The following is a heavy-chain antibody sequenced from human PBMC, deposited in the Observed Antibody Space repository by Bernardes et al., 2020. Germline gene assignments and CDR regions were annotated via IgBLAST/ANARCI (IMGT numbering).Heavy chain of an antibody. Sequence: GGSLRLSCAASGFTVSRNYMSWVRPAPGKGLEWVSVIYSGGSTYYADSVRGRFTISRDNSKNTLYLQMNSLRVEDTAVYYCARDYYDFWSGSLSYWGQGTLVTVSS. V-gene: IGHV3-53*01. CDR1: GFTVSRNY. CDR3: ARDYYDFWSGSLSY. CDR2: IYSGGST. D-gene: IGHD3-3*01. J-gene: IGHJ4*02.